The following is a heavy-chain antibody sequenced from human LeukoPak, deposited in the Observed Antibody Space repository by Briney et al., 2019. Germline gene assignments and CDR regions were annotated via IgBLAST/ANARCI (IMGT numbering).Heavy chain of an antibody. CDR3: ARGEVWFDY. CDR2: IYYSGST. CDR1: GGSISSYY. J-gene: IGHJ4*02. Sequence: PSETLSLTYTVSGGSISSYYWNWIRQPPGKGLEWIGYIYYSGSTNYNPSLKSRATISVDTSKNQFSLKLSSVTAADTAVYYCARGEVWFDYWGQGTLVTVSS. V-gene: IGHV4-59*01. D-gene: IGHD3-16*01.